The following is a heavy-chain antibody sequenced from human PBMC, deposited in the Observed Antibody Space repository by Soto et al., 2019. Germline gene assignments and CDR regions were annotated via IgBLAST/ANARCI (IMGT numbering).Heavy chain of an antibody. CDR3: AKGRGYCSSTSCYVGSDY. D-gene: IGHD2-2*01. CDR2: ISGSGGST. Sequence: EVQLLESGGGLVQPGGSLRLSCAASGFTFSSYAMSWVRQAPGKGLEWVSAISGSGGSTYYADSVKGRFTISRDNSKNTXHLQMNSLRAEDTAVYYCAKGRGYCSSTSCYVGSDYWGQGTLVTVSS. J-gene: IGHJ4*02. V-gene: IGHV3-23*01. CDR1: GFTFSSYA.